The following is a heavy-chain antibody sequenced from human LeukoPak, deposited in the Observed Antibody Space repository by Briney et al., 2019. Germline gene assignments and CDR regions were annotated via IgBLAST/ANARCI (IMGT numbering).Heavy chain of an antibody. V-gene: IGHV3-23*01. CDR1: GFTFTSYA. CDR2: ISGSGDST. Sequence: QAGGSLRLSCAASGFTFTSYAMSWVRQAPGKGLEWVSAISGSGDSTYYADSVKGRFTISRDNSKDTLDLQMNSLRPEDTAVYYCARDFSAYRFGEFDYWGQGTLVTVSS. CDR3: ARDFSAYRFGEFDY. J-gene: IGHJ4*02. D-gene: IGHD3-10*01.